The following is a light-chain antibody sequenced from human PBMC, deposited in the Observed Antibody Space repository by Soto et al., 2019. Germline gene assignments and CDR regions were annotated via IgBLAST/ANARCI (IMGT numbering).Light chain of an antibody. V-gene: IGKV3-15*01. J-gene: IGKJ1*01. CDR3: QQYNNWPSWT. CDR2: VAS. Sequence: EILRTQSPATLSVSPGERATLSCRASQNVNSNLAWYQQKPGQAPRLLIYVASTRATGIPSRFSGSGSGTEFTLTISSLQSEDSAVYYWQQYNNWPSWTFGQGTKVEIK. CDR1: QNVNSN.